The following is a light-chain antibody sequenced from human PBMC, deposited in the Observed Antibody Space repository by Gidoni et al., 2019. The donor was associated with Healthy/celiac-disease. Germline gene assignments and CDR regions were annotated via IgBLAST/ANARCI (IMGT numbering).Light chain of an antibody. Sequence: EIVMTQSPATLSVSPGERATLSCGASQSVSSNLAWYQQKPGQAPRLLIYGASTRATGVPARFSGSGSGTEFTLNISSLQSEDFAVYYCQQYNNWTRTFGQGTKVEIK. V-gene: IGKV3-15*01. J-gene: IGKJ1*01. CDR2: GAS. CDR3: QQYNNWTRT. CDR1: QSVSSN.